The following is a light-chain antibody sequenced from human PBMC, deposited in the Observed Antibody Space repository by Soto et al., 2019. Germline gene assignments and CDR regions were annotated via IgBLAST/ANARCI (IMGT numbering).Light chain of an antibody. CDR2: WAT. CDR1: QSVLYSSNNKNY. J-gene: IGKJ1*01. CDR3: QQYYITPWT. Sequence: DIVMTQSPDSLAVSLGERATINCKSSQSVLYSSNNKNYLAWYQQKRGQPPKLLIYWATTRESGVPDRFSGSWAGKDFTITISSLQDEDVVSYSCQQYYITPWTFGQGTKVEIK. V-gene: IGKV4-1*01.